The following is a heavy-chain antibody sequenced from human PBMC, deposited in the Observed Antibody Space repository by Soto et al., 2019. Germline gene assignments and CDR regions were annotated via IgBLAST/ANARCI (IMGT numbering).Heavy chain of an antibody. D-gene: IGHD3-22*01. CDR1: GYTFTGYY. CDR3: ARELAAHSSGYYFAPFGMDV. J-gene: IGHJ6*02. Sequence: ASVKVSCKASGYTFTGYYMHWVRQAPGQGLEWMGWINPNNGGTNYAQKFQGWVTMTRDTSISTAYMELSRLRSDDTAVYYCARELAAHSSGYYFAPFGMDVWGQGTTVTVSS. CDR2: INPNNGGT. V-gene: IGHV1-2*04.